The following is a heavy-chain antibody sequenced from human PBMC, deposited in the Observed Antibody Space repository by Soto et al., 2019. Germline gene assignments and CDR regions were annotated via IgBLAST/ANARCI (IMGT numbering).Heavy chain of an antibody. CDR1: GYTFTGYY. CDR3: AIVDIVVTRDGDHMDV. J-gene: IGHJ6*02. V-gene: IGHV1-2*02. D-gene: IGHD2-2*03. Sequence: GASVKVSCKASGYTFTGYYMHWVRQAPGQGLEWMGWINPNSGGTNYAQKFQGRVTMTRDTSISTAYMELSRLRSDDTAVYYCAIVDIVVTRDGDHMDVWGQGTTVTVSS. CDR2: INPNSGGT.